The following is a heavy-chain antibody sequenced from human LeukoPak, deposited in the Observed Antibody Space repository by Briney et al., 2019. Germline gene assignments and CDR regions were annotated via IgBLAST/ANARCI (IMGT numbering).Heavy chain of an antibody. Sequence: SVTVSFTASGGTFSIYAISWVRQAPGQGLEWMGGIIPIFGTANYAQKFQGRGTITTEESTSTDYMELRRLRYGETALYYCARQVDVKYCSSTSCYVWDWFDPWGQGTLVTVSS. CDR1: GGTFSIYA. D-gene: IGHD2-2*01. CDR3: ARQVDVKYCSSTSCYVWDWFDP. V-gene: IGHV1-69*05. J-gene: IGHJ5*02. CDR2: IIPIFGTA.